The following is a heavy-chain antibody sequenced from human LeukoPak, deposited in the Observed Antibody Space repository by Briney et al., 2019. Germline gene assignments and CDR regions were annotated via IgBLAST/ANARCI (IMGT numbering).Heavy chain of an antibody. Sequence: PGGSLRLSCAASGFTFSNAWMSWVRQAPGKGLEWVGRIKSKTDGGTTDYAAPVKGRFTISRDDSKNTLYLQMNSLKTEDTAVYYCTTGDYYYYGMDVWGKGTTVTVSS. CDR3: TTGDYYYYGMDV. CDR1: GFTFSNAW. CDR2: IKSKTDGGTT. V-gene: IGHV3-15*01. J-gene: IGHJ6*04.